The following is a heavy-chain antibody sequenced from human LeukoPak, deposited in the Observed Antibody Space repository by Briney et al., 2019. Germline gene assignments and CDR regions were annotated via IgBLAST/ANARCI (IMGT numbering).Heavy chain of an antibody. CDR3: ARGMYYYYYYMDV. J-gene: IGHJ6*03. CDR1: GGSFSGYY. CDR2: INHSGST. Sequence: SETLSLTCAVYGGSFSGYYWSWIRQPPGKGLEWIGEINHSGSTNYNPSLKSRVTISVDTSKNQFSLKLSSVTAADTAVYYCARGMYYYYYYMDVWGRGTTVTVSS. V-gene: IGHV4-34*01.